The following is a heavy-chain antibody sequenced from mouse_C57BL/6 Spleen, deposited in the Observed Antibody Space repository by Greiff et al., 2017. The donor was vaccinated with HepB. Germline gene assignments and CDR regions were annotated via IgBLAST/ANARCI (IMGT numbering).Heavy chain of an antibody. CDR3: ARKGAWFAY. J-gene: IGHJ3*01. CDR1: GYTFTDYN. Sequence: EVLLQQSGPELVKPGASVQLSCTASGYTFTDYNMYWVNQSPGKSLEWIGYINPNNGGTSYNQKFKGKATLTVNKSSSTAYMELRSLTSEDSAVYYCARKGAWFAYWGQGTLVTVSA. V-gene: IGHV1-22*01. CDR2: INPNNGGT.